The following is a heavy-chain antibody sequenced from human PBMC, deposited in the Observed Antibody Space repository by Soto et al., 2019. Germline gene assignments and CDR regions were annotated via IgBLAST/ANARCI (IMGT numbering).Heavy chain of an antibody. D-gene: IGHD3-22*01. CDR2: TYYSGST. V-gene: IGHV4-59*08. Sequence: SETLSLTCTVSGGSISSYYWSWIRQPPGKGLEWIGYTYYSGSTNYNPSLKSRVTISVNTSKNQFSLNLTSVTAADTAVYYCARLDYNDSGGSCYWGQGTLVTVSS. J-gene: IGHJ4*02. CDR3: ARLDYNDSGGSCY. CDR1: GGSISSYY.